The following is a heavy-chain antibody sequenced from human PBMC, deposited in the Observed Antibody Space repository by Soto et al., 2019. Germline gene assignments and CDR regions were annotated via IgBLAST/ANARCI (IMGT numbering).Heavy chain of an antibody. D-gene: IGHD4-17*01. CDR1: GFAFSDPY. CDR2: ISSSGSTI. J-gene: IGHJ4*02. CDR3: ARGGASVTTPFDY. Sequence: GGSLRLSCAASGFAFSDPYMSWIRQAPGKGLEWISYISSSGSTIYYADSVKGRFTISRDNAKKSLYLQMDSLTADDTAVYYCARGGASVTTPFDYWGQGQWSPSPQ. V-gene: IGHV3-11*01.